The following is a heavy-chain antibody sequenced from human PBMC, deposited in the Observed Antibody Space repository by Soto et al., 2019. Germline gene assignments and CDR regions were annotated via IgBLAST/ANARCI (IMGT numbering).Heavy chain of an antibody. CDR1: GFTFSSYA. CDR3: TRDHEEMATILYCFDY. V-gene: IGHV3-30-3*01. CDR2: ISYDGSNK. Sequence: PGGSLRLSCAASGFTFSSYAMYWVRQAPGKGLEWVAHISYDGSNKYYGDSVKGRFTISRDNSKNTLYLQMNSLRAEDTAVYYCTRDHEEMATILYCFDYWGQGTLVTVSS. D-gene: IGHD5-12*01. J-gene: IGHJ4*02.